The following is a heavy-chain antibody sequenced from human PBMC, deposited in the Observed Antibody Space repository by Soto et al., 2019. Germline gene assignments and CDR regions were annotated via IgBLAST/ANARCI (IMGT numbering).Heavy chain of an antibody. J-gene: IGHJ4*02. CDR2: INHSGST. CDR3: ARGPVTIFGVVTTPFDY. Sequence: SETLSLTCAVYGGSFSGYYWSWIRQPPGKGLEWIGEINHSGSTNYNPSLKSRVTISVDTSKNQFSLKLSSVTAAGTAVYYCARGPVTIFGVVTTPFDYWGQGTLVTVSS. D-gene: IGHD3-3*01. CDR1: GGSFSGYY. V-gene: IGHV4-34*01.